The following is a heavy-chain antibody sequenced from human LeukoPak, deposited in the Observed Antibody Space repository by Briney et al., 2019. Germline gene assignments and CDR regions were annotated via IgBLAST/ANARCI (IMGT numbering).Heavy chain of an antibody. J-gene: IGHJ5*02. CDR1: GFTFSSYA. CDR3: AREDNPLWFDP. V-gene: IGHV3-30-3*01. D-gene: IGHD1-1*01. Sequence: GGSLRFSCAASGFTFSSYAMHWVRQAPGKGLEWVAVISYDGSNKYYADSVKGRFTISRDNSNNTVHLQMNSLRPDDSALYYCAREDNPLWFDPWGQGTLVTVSS. CDR2: ISYDGSNK.